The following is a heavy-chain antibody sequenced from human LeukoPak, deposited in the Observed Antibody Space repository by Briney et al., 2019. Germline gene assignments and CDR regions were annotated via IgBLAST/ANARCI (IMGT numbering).Heavy chain of an antibody. D-gene: IGHD3-16*01. CDR3: AKAPRGNDDYFDY. J-gene: IGHJ4*02. Sequence: GGSLRLSCAASGFTFDDYVMHWVRQAPGKGLEWVSGISWNSGSIGYADSVEGRFTISRDNAKNSLYLQMNSLRAEDTALYYCAKAPRGNDDYFDYWGQGTLVTVSS. CDR2: ISWNSGSI. CDR1: GFTFDDYV. V-gene: IGHV3-9*01.